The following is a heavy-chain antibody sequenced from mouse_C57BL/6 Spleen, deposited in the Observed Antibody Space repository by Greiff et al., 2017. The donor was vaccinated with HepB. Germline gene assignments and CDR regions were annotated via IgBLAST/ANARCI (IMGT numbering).Heavy chain of an antibody. CDR3: ARHYYGSLDY. CDR1: GFTFSDYY. J-gene: IGHJ2*01. V-gene: IGHV5-12*01. Sequence: EVNLVESGGGLVQPGGSLKLSCAASGFTFSDYYMYWVRQTPEKRLEWVAYISNGGGSTYYPDTVKGRFTISRDNAKNTLYLQMSRLKSEDTAMYYCARHYYGSLDYWGQGTTLTVSS. CDR2: ISNGGGST. D-gene: IGHD1-1*01.